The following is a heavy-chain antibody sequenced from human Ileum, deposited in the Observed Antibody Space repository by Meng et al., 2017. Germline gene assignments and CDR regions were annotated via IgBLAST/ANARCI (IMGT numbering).Heavy chain of an antibody. D-gene: IGHD3-10*01. Sequence: VQLGESGGVVVQPVRFLRLSCVASGFTFSTYTMHWVRQAPGKGPEWVTAISHDGSSYVYADSVKGRFTISRDNSKNTLYLQMNSLTPEDTAVYYCAREPSFGEHDYWGQGILVVASS. J-gene: IGHJ4*02. CDR3: AREPSFGEHDY. V-gene: IGHV3-30*01. CDR1: GFTFSTYT. CDR2: ISHDGSSY.